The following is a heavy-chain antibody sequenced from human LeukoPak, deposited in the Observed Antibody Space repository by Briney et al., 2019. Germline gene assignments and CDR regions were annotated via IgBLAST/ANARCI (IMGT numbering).Heavy chain of an antibody. D-gene: IGHD1-1*01. CDR1: GGSFSGYY. Sequence: SETLFLTCAVYGGSFSGYYWSWIRQPPGKGLEWIGEINHSGSTNYNPSLKSRVTISVDTSKNQFSLKLSSVTAADTAVYYCARGVRSYSEREHNWFDPWGQGTLVTVSS. J-gene: IGHJ5*02. V-gene: IGHV4-34*01. CDR2: INHSGST. CDR3: ARGVRSYSEREHNWFDP.